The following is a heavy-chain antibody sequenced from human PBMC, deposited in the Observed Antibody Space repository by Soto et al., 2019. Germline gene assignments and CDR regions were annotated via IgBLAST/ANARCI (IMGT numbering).Heavy chain of an antibody. Sequence: TLKKSGPTLVKPTQTLTLTCSSSGLSLCTCAAGVCWIRQPPGKALEWLALIYWSGDEHYRPSLKSRLSITKDSSKNHVVLIMTDMDPVDTATYYCARGLATLPGFAFDIWGQGPMVTVSS. CDR1: GLSLCTCAAG. CDR3: ARGLATLPGFAFDI. CDR2: IYWSGDE. D-gene: IGHD6-6*01. V-gene: IGHV2-5*01. J-gene: IGHJ3*02.